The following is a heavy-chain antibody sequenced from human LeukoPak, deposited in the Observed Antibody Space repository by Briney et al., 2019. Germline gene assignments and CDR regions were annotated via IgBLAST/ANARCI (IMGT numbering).Heavy chain of an antibody. CDR2: IKDDGSEE. CDR1: GFTFSGYW. CDR3: AREGTWDFDY. Sequence: GGSLRLSCAASGFTFSGYWMSWVRQAPGKGLEWVANIKDDGSEEYYVDSVKGRFTISRDNARNSLYLQMNSLRAEDTAVYYCAREGTWDFDYWGQGTLETVSS. D-gene: IGHD3-16*01. V-gene: IGHV3-7*04. J-gene: IGHJ4*02.